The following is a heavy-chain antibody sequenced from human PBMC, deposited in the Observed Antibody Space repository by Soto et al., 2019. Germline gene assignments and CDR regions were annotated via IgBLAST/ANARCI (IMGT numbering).Heavy chain of an antibody. J-gene: IGHJ5*02. CDR3: AQVGGTTSSNWFDP. D-gene: IGHD2-2*01. CDR1: GGPFSSYH. V-gene: IGHV1-69*02. Sequence: QVQLVQSGAEVKKPGSSVKLSCKASGGPFSSYHISWVRQAPGQGLEWVGRIIPILGRANNAQHFQGRVTITADTSTNTAYTELSSLTSEDTAVYYCAQVGGTTSSNWFDPWGHGTLVTVSS. CDR2: IIPILGRA.